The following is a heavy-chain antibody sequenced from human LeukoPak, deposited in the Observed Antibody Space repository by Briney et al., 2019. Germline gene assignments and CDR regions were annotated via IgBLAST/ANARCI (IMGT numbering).Heavy chain of an antibody. CDR1: GFTFSSYS. D-gene: IGHD2-2*01. CDR2: ISSSSSYI. Sequence: PGGSLRLSCVASGFTFSSYSMNWVRQAPGKGLEWVSSISSSSSYIYYADSVKGRFTISRDNAKNSLYLQMNSLRAEDTAVYYCATYERGWYCSSTSCFPDYWGQGTLVTVSS. V-gene: IGHV3-21*01. CDR3: ATYERGWYCSSTSCFPDY. J-gene: IGHJ4*02.